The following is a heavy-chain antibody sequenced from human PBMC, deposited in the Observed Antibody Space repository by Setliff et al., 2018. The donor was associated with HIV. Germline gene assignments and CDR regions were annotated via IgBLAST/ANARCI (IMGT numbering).Heavy chain of an antibody. V-gene: IGHV3-48*01. CDR1: VFTFSIHN. J-gene: IGHJ4*02. CDR3: ARDGGMGVYYYVAGY. Sequence: GGSLRLSCAASVFTFSIHNMNWVRQAPGKGLEWLSYISSSSRTIYYADSVKGRFTIARDNAKNSLYLQMNSLRAEDTAVYYCARDGGMGVYYYVAGYWGQGTKVTVSS. CDR2: ISSSSRTI. D-gene: IGHD2-8*02.